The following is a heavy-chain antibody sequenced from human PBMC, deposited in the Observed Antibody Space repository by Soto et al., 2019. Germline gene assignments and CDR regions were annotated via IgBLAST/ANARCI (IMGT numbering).Heavy chain of an antibody. V-gene: IGHV5-51*01. CDR1: GYSFTNYW. J-gene: IGHJ4*02. Sequence: SLTISCKGSGYSFTNYWIAWVRQMPGKGLEWMGISNPGDSDTRYSPSFQGQVTISADKSISTAYLQWSSLKASDTAMYYCARQRYRGPAVTTTYYFDYWCQGTLVTVSS. CDR3: ARQRYRGPAVTTTYYFDY. CDR2: SNPGDSDT. D-gene: IGHD4-17*01.